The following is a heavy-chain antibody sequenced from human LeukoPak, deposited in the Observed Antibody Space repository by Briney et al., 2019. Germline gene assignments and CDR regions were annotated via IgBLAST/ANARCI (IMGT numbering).Heavy chain of an antibody. CDR3: AREKTTVVTYGGFQH. CDR1: GFTFDDYA. Sequence: GGSLRLSCAASGFTFDDYAMHWVRHAPGKGLEWVSGISWNSGSIGYADSVKGRFTISRDNSKNTLYLQMNSLRAEDTAVYYCAREKTTVVTYGGFQHWGQGTLVTVSS. D-gene: IGHD4-23*01. J-gene: IGHJ1*01. V-gene: IGHV3-9*01. CDR2: ISWNSGSI.